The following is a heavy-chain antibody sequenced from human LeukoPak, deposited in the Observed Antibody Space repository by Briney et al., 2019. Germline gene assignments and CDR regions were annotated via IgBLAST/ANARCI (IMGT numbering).Heavy chain of an antibody. J-gene: IGHJ5*02. V-gene: IGHV4-34*01. CDR1: GGSFSGYY. CDR3: ASTNCSSARCYGANWFDP. Sequence: SETLSLTCAVYGGSFSGYYWSWIRQPPGKGLEWIGYINYSGSTFHYNPSLKSRVTISVDTSKNQFSLRLNSVTVADSAVYYCASTNCSSARCYGANWFDPWGQGTLVTVSS. D-gene: IGHD2-2*01. CDR2: INYSGSTF.